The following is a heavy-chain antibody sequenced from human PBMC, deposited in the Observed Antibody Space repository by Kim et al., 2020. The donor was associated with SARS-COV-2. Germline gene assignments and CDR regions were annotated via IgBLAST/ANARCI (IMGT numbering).Heavy chain of an antibody. CDR2: IYYSGRT. J-gene: IGHJ6*02. CDR1: GGSVSSVSYY. V-gene: IGHV4-61*01. CDR3: ARGANVGSGSYNGLDV. Sequence: SETLSLTCTVSGGSVSSVSYYWSWIRQSPGKGLEWIGNIYYSGRTDYNPSLKSRVTLSGDTSKNQFSLKLSSVTAADTAVYYCARGANVGSGSYNGLDVWGQGTTVIVSS. D-gene: IGHD3-10*01.